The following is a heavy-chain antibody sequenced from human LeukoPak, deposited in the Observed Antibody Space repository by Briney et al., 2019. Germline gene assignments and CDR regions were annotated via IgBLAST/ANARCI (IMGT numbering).Heavy chain of an antibody. CDR3: ARGSYIVVVVAATASLFHYYGMDV. CDR2: ITHSGST. J-gene: IGHJ6*02. CDR1: GGSLSGYY. D-gene: IGHD2-15*01. V-gene: IGHV4-34*01. Sequence: PSETLCLTCAVCGGSLSGYYWRWIRQPPGKGLEWIGEITHSGSTNYNPCIKSRVNISVDTSKNQFSLKLSSVTAADTAVHYCARGSYIVVVVAATASLFHYYGMDVWGQGTTVTVSS.